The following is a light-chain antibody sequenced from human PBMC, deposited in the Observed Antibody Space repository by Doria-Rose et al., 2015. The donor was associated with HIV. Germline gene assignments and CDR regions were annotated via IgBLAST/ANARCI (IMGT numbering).Light chain of an antibody. J-gene: IGKJ3*01. CDR1: QSLLYTSTNY. CDR3: QQYYDTPS. Sequence: EIVLTQSPESLGMSLGERATLNCKSNQSLLYTSTNYLAWYQQKPGQPPKSLIYWASTRQSGVPARFSGSGSGTDFTLTISSLEAEDVAVYYCQQYYDTPSFGPGTTVDIK. CDR2: WAS. V-gene: IGKV4-1*01.